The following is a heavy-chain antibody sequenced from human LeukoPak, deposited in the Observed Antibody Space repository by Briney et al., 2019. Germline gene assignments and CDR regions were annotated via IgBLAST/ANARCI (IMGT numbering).Heavy chain of an antibody. J-gene: IGHJ4*02. CDR3: ARVLRYCTDGVCSNYFDY. D-gene: IGHD2-8*01. CDR2: IYYSGST. Sequence: PSETLSLTCTVSGGSISSSSYYWGWIRQPPGKGLEWIGSIYYSGSTYYNPSLKSRVTISVDTSKNQFSLKLSSVTAADTAVYYCARVLRYCTDGVCSNYFDYWGQGTLVTVSS. V-gene: IGHV4-39*01. CDR1: GGSISSSSYY.